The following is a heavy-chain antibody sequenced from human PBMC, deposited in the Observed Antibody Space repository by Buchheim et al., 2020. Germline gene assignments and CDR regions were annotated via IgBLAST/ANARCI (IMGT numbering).Heavy chain of an antibody. D-gene: IGHD1-26*01. Sequence: EVQLVESGGGLVQPGGSLRLSCAASGFTFSSYWMHWVRQAPGKGLVWVSRINIDGSSTSYADSVMGRFTIPSDNAKNPLYLQMNSLRAEDTAVYYCAREVGANWFDPWGQGTL. V-gene: IGHV3-74*01. J-gene: IGHJ5*02. CDR2: INIDGSST. CDR1: GFTFSSYW. CDR3: AREVGANWFDP.